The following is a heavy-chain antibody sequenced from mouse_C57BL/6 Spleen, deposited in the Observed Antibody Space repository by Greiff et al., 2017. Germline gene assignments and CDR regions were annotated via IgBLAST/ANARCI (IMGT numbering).Heavy chain of an antibody. CDR2: IYPSDSET. CDR1: GYTFTSYW. CDR3: ARRERLAWCAY. Sequence: QVQLQQPGAELVRPGSSVKLSCKASGYTFTSYWMDWVKQRPGQGLEWIGNIYPSDSETHYNQKFKDKATLTVDKSSSTAYMQLSSLTSEDSAVYYGARRERLAWCAYWGQGTLVTVSA. D-gene: IGHD3-2*02. V-gene: IGHV1-61*01. J-gene: IGHJ3*01.